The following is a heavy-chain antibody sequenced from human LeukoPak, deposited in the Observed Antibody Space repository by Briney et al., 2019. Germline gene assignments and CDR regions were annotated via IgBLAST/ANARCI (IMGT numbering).Heavy chain of an antibody. CDR2: IYYSGSA. CDR1: GGSISSYY. CDR3: ARGVGPFNWGSGVYYFDS. D-gene: IGHD7-27*01. Sequence: PSETLSLTCTVSGGSISSYYWSWIRQPPGKGLEWIGYIYYSGSAHYNPSLMSRVAISIDTSKNQFSLQLSSVTAADTALFYCARGVGPFNWGSGVYYFDSWGQGTLVTVSS. V-gene: IGHV4-59*01. J-gene: IGHJ4*02.